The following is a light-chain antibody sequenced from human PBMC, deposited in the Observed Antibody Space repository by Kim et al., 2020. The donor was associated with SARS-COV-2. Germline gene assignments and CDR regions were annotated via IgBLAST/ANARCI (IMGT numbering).Light chain of an antibody. J-gene: IGKJ4*01. V-gene: IGKV3-11*01. CDR1: QNVRNY. CDR3: QQRSDWPPLT. Sequence: LSRGERASLSCKASQNVRNYLAWYQQRPGQPPRLLVHDASVRAAGIPARFSASGSGTDFTLTINSLEPEDFAVYYCQQRSDWPPLTFGGGTKLEI. CDR2: DAS.